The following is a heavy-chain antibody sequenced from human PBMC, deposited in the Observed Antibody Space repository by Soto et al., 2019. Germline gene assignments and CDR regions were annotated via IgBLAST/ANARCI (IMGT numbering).Heavy chain of an antibody. CDR3: ARRGRTLWGSSRGWFDP. Sequence: QVQLQESGPGLVKPSETLSLTCTVSGGSISSYYWSWIRQPPGKGLEWIGYIYYSGSTNYNPSLKSRVTISVDTSKNQFSLKLSSVTAADTAVYYCARRGRTLWGSSRGWFDPWGQGTLVTVSS. CDR1: GGSISSYY. CDR2: IYYSGST. V-gene: IGHV4-59*01. J-gene: IGHJ5*02. D-gene: IGHD2-21*01.